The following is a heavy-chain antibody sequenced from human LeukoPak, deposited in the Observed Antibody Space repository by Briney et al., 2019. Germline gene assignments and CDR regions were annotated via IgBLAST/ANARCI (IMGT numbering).Heavy chain of an antibody. CDR1: GFTLSDLY. CDR3: ARSMYGEGRRIIDFDY. D-gene: IGHD4/OR15-4a*01. V-gene: IGHV3-72*01. J-gene: IGHJ4*02. Sequence: GGSLRLSCAASGFTLSDLYMVCAPEAPGKGLEGVARNRNKVNSNTTGYAASVTGRFTVSRDDSSNSVYLQMNSLKIEDTAVYYCARSMYGEGRRIIDFDYWGQGSLLTVSS. CDR2: NRNKVNSNTT.